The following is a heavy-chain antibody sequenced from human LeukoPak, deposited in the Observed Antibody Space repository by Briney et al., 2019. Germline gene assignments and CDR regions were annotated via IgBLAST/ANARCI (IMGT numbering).Heavy chain of an antibody. D-gene: IGHD6-13*01. V-gene: IGHV3-7*01. CDR1: GFTFGNYW. CDR3: ARIGYSSSSFDY. CDR2: IKEDGGVK. J-gene: IGHJ4*02. Sequence: GGSLRLACAASGFTFGNYWMSWVRQAPGKVLEWVANIKEDGGVKYYVDSVKGRFTIARDNGKKSVYLQMNSLRAEDTAVYYCARIGYSSSSFDYWGQGTLVIVSS.